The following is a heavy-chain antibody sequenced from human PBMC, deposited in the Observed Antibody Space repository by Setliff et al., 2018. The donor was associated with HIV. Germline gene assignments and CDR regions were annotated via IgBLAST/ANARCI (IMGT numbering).Heavy chain of an antibody. Sequence: GGSLRLSCASSGFTFSSYAMTWVRQAPGKGLECVAVISGSGGDTYYADSVKGRFVISREKSKSTLYLQMNSLRAEDTAVYYCAALEHWGQGTLVTVSS. CDR1: GFTFSSYA. CDR3: AALEH. V-gene: IGHV3-23*01. CDR2: ISGSGGDT. J-gene: IGHJ5*02.